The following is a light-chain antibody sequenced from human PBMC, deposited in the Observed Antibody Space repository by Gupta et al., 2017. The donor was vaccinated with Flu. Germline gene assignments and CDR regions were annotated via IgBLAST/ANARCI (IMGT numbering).Light chain of an antibody. Sequence: GTSSDIGGYSYVSWYQQHPGKASNLLIYEVIRRPSVVPARFSCYKSGNTATLSISGLQAEDEADYYCWSFEGGLYVFGTGTKVTVL. V-gene: IGLV2-11*01. CDR1: SSDIGGYSY. J-gene: IGLJ1*01. CDR3: WSFEGGLYV. CDR2: EVI.